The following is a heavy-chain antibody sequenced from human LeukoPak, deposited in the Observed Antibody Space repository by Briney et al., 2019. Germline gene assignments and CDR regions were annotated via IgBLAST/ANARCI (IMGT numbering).Heavy chain of an antibody. V-gene: IGHV3-48*03. Sequence: GGSLRLSCAASGFTFSSYEMNWVRQAPGKGLEWISYISSSGSIIYYADSVRGRFTISRDNAKNSLYLQMNSLRVEDTAVYYCAGEEYSSSWYREGVGFDYWGQGTLVTVSS. CDR3: AGEEYSSSWYREGVGFDY. CDR2: ISSSGSII. D-gene: IGHD6-13*01. CDR1: GFTFSSYE. J-gene: IGHJ4*02.